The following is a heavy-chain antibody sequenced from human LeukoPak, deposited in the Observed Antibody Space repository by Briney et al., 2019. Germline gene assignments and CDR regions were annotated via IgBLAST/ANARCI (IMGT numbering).Heavy chain of an antibody. CDR1: GFSFSSYG. D-gene: IGHD6-19*01. CDR2: ISYDGSNK. J-gene: IGHJ6*03. V-gene: IGHV3-30*18. Sequence: GGSLRLSCAASGFSFSSYGMHWVRQAPRKGLEWVAVISYDGSNKYYADSVKGRFTISRDNSKNTLYLQMNSLRAEDTAVYYCAKAGIAVAGTLFMDVWGKGTTVTVSS. CDR3: AKAGIAVAGTLFMDV.